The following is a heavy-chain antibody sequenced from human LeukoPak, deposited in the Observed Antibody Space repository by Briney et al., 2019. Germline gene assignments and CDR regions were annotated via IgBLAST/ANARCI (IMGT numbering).Heavy chain of an antibody. CDR3: ARGGSGSPLDY. CDR2: IIPLFRTV. D-gene: IGHD6-19*01. V-gene: IGHV1-69*13. J-gene: IGHJ4*02. Sequence: GASVKVSCKASGGTFSTYRISWVRQAPGQGLEWMGGIIPLFRTVNFAQKFQGRVTITADESTSTAYMELSSLRSEDTAVYYCARGGSGSPLDYWGQGTLVTVSS. CDR1: GGTFSTYR.